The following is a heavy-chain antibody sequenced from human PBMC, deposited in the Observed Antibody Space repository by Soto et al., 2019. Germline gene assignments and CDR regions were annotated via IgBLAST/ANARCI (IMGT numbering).Heavy chain of an antibody. D-gene: IGHD2-15*01. CDR3: ARVLLAAFDY. CDR1: GGSFSGYY. J-gene: IGHJ4*02. Sequence: SETLSLTCAVYGGSFSGYYWSWIRQPPGKGLEWIGEINHSGSTNYNPSLKSRVTISVDTSKNQFSLKLSSVTAADTAVYYCARVLLAAFDYWGQGTLVTVSS. V-gene: IGHV4-34*01. CDR2: INHSGST.